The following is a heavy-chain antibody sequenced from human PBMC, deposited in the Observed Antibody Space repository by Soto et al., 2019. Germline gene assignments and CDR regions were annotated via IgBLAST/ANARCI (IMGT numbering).Heavy chain of an antibody. J-gene: IGHJ4*02. CDR3: AKENGYSSTWFEFYY. D-gene: IGHD6-13*01. V-gene: IGHV3-11*01. CDR1: GFAFSGDY. Sequence: GWSLRLSCAASGFAFSGDYMSWISQVPGKGLERVSYISSSGSTIYYADSVKGRFTISRDNAKNSLYLQMNSLRAEDTAVYYCAKENGYSSTWFEFYYWGQGTLVTVSS. CDR2: ISSSGSTI.